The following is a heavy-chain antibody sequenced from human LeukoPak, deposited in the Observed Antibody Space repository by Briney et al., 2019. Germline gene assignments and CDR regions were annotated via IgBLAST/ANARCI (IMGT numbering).Heavy chain of an antibody. CDR3: ARDSDYGGYVLDC. Sequence: TGGSLRLSCAASGFTFSSYGMSWVRQAPGKGLEWVSAISGSGGSTYYADSVKGRFTISRDNAKNSLYLQMNSLRAEDTAVYYCARDSDYGGYVLDCWGQGTLVTVSS. D-gene: IGHD4-23*01. V-gene: IGHV3-23*01. J-gene: IGHJ4*02. CDR1: GFTFSSYG. CDR2: ISGSGGST.